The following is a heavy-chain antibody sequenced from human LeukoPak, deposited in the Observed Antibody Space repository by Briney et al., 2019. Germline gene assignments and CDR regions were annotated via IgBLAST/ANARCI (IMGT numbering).Heavy chain of an antibody. CDR3: ATGSWEVVGATIFDY. CDR1: GYTFTSYY. J-gene: IGHJ4*02. Sequence: GASVKVSCKASGYTFTSYYMHWVRQAPGQGLEWMGIINPSGGSTSYAQKFQGRVTMTRDMSTSTVYMELSSLRSEDTAVYYCATGSWEVVGATIFDYWGQGTLVTVPS. CDR2: INPSGGST. V-gene: IGHV1-46*01. D-gene: IGHD1-26*01.